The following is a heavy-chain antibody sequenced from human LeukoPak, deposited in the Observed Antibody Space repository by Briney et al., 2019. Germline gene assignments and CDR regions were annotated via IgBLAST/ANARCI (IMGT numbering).Heavy chain of an antibody. D-gene: IGHD5-18*01. J-gene: IGHJ4*02. V-gene: IGHV3-74*01. Sequence: GGSLRLSCAASGFTFSSYWMHWVRQAPGKGLVWVSRINSDGSSTIYADSVKGRFTISRDNAKNTLYLQMNSLRAEDTAVYYCARLYSYGGAFFDYWGQGTLVTVSS. CDR3: ARLYSYGGAFFDY. CDR1: GFTFSSYW. CDR2: INSDGSST.